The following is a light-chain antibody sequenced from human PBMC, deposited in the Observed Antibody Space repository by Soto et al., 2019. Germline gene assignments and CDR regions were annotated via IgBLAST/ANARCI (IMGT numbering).Light chain of an antibody. CDR2: EVS. J-gene: IGLJ2*01. Sequence: QLVLTQPASVSGSPGQSITISCTGTSSDVGGYNYVSWYQQHPGTAPKLMIYEVSNRPSGVSNRFSGSKSGNTASLTISGLQAEDEADYFCSSYTSTTTLVFGGGTKLTVL. CDR3: SSYTSTTTLV. CDR1: SSDVGGYNY. V-gene: IGLV2-14*03.